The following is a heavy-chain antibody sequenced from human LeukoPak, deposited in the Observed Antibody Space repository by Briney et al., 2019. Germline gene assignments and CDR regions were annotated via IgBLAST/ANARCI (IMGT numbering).Heavy chain of an antibody. CDR2: INHSGST. Sequence: PSETLSLTCAVHGGPFSGYYWSSIPQPPGKGLEWIAEINHSGSTNYNPSLKSRVTISVDTSKNQFSLKLSSVTAADTAVYYCARGGNGWYSDYWNQGTLVTVSS. CDR1: GGPFSGYY. J-gene: IGHJ4*02. V-gene: IGHV4-34*01. D-gene: IGHD6-19*01. CDR3: ARGGNGWYSDY.